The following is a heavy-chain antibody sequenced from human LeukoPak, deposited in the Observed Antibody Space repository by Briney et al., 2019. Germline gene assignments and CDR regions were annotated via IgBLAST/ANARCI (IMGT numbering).Heavy chain of an antibody. J-gene: IGHJ6*02. Sequence: SETLSLTCAVYGGSFSGYYWSWIRQPPGKGLEWIGEINHSGSTNYNPSPKSRVTISVDTSKNQFSLKLSSVTAADTAVYYCARGPPLYSSSWYRVYYYYGMDVWGQGTTVTVSS. CDR3: ARGPPLYSSSWYRVYYYYGMDV. D-gene: IGHD6-13*01. CDR1: GGSFSGYY. CDR2: INHSGST. V-gene: IGHV4-34*01.